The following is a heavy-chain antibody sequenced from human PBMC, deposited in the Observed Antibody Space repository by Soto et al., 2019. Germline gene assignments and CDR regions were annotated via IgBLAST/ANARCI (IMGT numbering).Heavy chain of an antibody. CDR2: INEDGSEK. CDR1: GFTLSSYW. V-gene: IGHV3-7*01. J-gene: IGHJ4*02. CDR3: ARVGSWYGY. Sequence: DVQLVESGGDLVQPGGSLRLSCAASGFTLSSYWMTWVRQAPGKGLEWVANINEDGSEKNSVDSVKGRFSISRDNAKNSLYLQMNSLRAEDTAVYYCARVGSWYGYWGQGTLVTVSS. D-gene: IGHD6-13*01.